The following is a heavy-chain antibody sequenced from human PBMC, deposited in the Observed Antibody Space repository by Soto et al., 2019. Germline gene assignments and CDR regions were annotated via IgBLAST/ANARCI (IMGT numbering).Heavy chain of an antibody. CDR3: ARDESITGTTLG. D-gene: IGHD1-7*01. V-gene: IGHV3-48*03. CDR1: GFTFSGYE. Sequence: PGGSPRLSCVASGFTFSGYEMNWVRQAPGKGLEWVSYISSSGTTIYYADSVKGRFTISRDNAKNSLYLQMNSLRAEDTAVYYCARDESITGTTLGWGQGTLVTVSS. CDR2: ISSSGTTI. J-gene: IGHJ4*02.